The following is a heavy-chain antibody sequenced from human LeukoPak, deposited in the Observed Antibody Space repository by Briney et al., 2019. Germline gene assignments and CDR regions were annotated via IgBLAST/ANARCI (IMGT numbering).Heavy chain of an antibody. D-gene: IGHD3-10*01. J-gene: IGHJ4*02. V-gene: IGHV1-24*01. CDR2: FDPEDGET. CDR3: ASATRWESGGFDD. CDR1: GYPLTELS. Sequence: ASLKLSCKVSGYPLTELSIHWVRQAPGQGLEWMGGFDPEDGETVSAQKFQGRVTMTEDTSTDTAYMELSNLRSDDTAVYYCASATRWESGGFDDWGQGTLVTVSS.